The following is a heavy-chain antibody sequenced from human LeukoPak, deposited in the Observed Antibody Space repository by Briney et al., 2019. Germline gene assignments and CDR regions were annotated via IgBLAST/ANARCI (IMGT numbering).Heavy chain of an antibody. CDR3: ARPSSGLFDY. Sequence: GGSLKIPCKGFGYSFTSYWIGWVGQMPGKGVEGMGIIFPGESETRYSPPFQGQVTISADKSISTAYLQWSSLKASDTAMHYCARPSSGLFDYWGQGTLVTVSS. CDR1: GYSFTSYW. D-gene: IGHD6-19*01. J-gene: IGHJ4*02. CDR2: IFPGESET. V-gene: IGHV5-51*01.